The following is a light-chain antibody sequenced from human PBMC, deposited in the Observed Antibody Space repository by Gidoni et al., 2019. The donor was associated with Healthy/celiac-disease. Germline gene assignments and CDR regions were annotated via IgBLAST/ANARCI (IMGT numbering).Light chain of an antibody. CDR2: DAS. CDR1: QSVSSY. V-gene: IGKV3-11*01. CDR3: QQRSNWPPGRT. J-gene: IGKJ1*01. Sequence: EIVLTQSPATLSLSPGERATLSCRASQSVSSYLAWYQQKPGQAPRLLIYDASNRATGIPARFSGSGSGTDFTLTISSLEPEDFAVYYCQQRSNWPPGRTFXQXTKVEIK.